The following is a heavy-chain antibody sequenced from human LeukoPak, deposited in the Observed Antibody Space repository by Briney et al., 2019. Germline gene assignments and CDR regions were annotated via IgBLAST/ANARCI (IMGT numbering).Heavy chain of an antibody. D-gene: IGHD1-26*01. CDR3: ASPNGTVGAYSAFDI. CDR2: INYSGST. CDR1: GGSISSSSYY. Sequence: SETLSLTCTVSGGSISSSSYYWGWIRQPPGKGLEWIGSINYSGSTYYNPSLKSRITISVAASKNQFSLKLSSATAADTAVYFCASPNGTVGAYSAFDIWGQGTMVTVSS. V-gene: IGHV4-39*01. J-gene: IGHJ3*02.